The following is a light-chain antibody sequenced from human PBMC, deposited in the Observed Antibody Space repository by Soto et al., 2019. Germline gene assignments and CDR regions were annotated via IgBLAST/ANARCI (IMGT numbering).Light chain of an antibody. V-gene: IGKV3-11*01. CDR1: QSVSSY. Sequence: IVLTHSPATLSFSPGEGSTLSFRASQSVSSYLAWYQQKPGQAPGVLIYDASNRATGIPARFSGSGSGTDFTLTISSLEPEDFAVYYCQQRSNWPPWTFGQGTKV. CDR3: QQRSNWPPWT. J-gene: IGKJ1*01. CDR2: DAS.